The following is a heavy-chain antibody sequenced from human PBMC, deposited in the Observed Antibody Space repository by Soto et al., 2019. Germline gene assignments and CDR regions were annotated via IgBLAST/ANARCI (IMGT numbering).Heavy chain of an antibody. Sequence: QVQLVESGGGVVQPGRSLRLSCAASGFTFSSYAMHWVRKAPGKGLEWVAVISYDGSNKYYADSVKGRFTISRDNSKNTLYLHMNSLRAEDTAVYYCARPYDLWSGYPDYWGQGTLVTVSS. CDR2: ISYDGSNK. CDR1: GFTFSSYA. J-gene: IGHJ4*02. CDR3: ARPYDLWSGYPDY. D-gene: IGHD3-3*01. V-gene: IGHV3-30-3*01.